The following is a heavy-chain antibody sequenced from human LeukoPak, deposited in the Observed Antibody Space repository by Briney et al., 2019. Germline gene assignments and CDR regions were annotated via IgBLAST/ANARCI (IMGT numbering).Heavy chain of an antibody. J-gene: IGHJ4*02. CDR1: GFAFSDYS. CDR2: VSSSDNTI. Sequence: AGGSLRLSCAASGFAFSDYSMNWVRQAPGKGLEWASYVSSSDNTIHYADSVKGRFTISRDNAKNSLYLEMNSLRDEDTAVYYCARVHRGYSYGRLDYWGQGTLVTVSS. V-gene: IGHV3-48*02. CDR3: ARVHRGYSYGRLDY. D-gene: IGHD5-18*01.